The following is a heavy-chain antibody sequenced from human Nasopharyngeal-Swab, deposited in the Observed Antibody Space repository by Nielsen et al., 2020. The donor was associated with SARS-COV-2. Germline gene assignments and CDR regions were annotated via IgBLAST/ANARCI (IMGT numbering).Heavy chain of an antibody. CDR3: VRHGYYTFDS. D-gene: IGHD1-26*01. V-gene: IGHV3-7*01. CDR1: GVIFSKYW. J-gene: IGHJ4*02. CDR2: TNPDGSEN. Sequence: GESLKISCVASGVIFSKYWMHWVRQAPGKGLVWVAGTNPDGSENYYVDSMGGRFTISRDNAESSLYLQMDSLTAEDTAVYCCVRHGYYTFDSWGQGSLVTVSS.